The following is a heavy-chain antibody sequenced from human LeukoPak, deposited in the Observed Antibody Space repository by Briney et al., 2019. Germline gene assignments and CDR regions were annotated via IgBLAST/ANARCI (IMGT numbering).Heavy chain of an antibody. CDR2: IKSDGSTI. D-gene: IGHD6-19*01. Sequence: GGSLRLSCAASGFTFSSYWMHWVRQAPGKGLVWVSRIKSDGSTISYADSVKGRFTISRDNAKNTLYLQMNSLRAEDTAVYYCARRGAVADAFDIWGQGTMVTVSS. J-gene: IGHJ3*02. V-gene: IGHV3-74*01. CDR3: ARRGAVADAFDI. CDR1: GFTFSSYW.